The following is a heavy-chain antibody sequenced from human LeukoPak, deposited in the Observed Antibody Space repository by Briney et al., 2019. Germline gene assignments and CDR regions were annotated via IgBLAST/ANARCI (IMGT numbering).Heavy chain of an antibody. V-gene: IGHV4-34*01. CDR3: ARGHGIDVAPTGWFDS. CDR1: GGSFSGNN. D-gene: IGHD4-17*01. J-gene: IGHJ5*01. Sequence: SETLSLTCAVYGGSFSGNNWSWIRQPPGKGLEWIGKINHSGGTNYNPSLKSRVTISVDTSKNQFSLKLNSMTAADTAVYYCARGHGIDVAPTGWFDSWGQGILVTVSS. CDR2: INHSGGT.